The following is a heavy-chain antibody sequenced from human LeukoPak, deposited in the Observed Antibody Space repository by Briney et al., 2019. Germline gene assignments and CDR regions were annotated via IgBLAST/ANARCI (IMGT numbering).Heavy chain of an antibody. Sequence: SVKVSCKASGGTFSSYAISWVRQAPGQGLEWMGGIIPIFGTANYAQKFQGRVTITTDESTSTAYMELSSLRSEDTAVYYCARVSYCGGDCSTGAFVIWGQGTMVTVSS. J-gene: IGHJ3*02. CDR2: IIPIFGTA. CDR1: GGTFSSYA. V-gene: IGHV1-69*05. D-gene: IGHD2-21*02. CDR3: ARVSYCGGDCSTGAFVI.